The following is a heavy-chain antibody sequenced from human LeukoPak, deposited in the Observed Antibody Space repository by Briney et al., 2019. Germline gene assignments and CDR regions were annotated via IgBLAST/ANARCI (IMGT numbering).Heavy chain of an antibody. D-gene: IGHD3-10*01. Sequence: PGGSLRLSCAASGFTFTSYSMNWVRQAPGKGLEWVSTISGGGGSTYYADSVKGRFTISRDNSKNTLYLQMNSLRAEDTAVYYCARALWFGEFLFDYWGQGTLVTVSS. CDR1: GFTFTSYS. V-gene: IGHV3-23*01. J-gene: IGHJ4*02. CDR2: ISGGGGST. CDR3: ARALWFGEFLFDY.